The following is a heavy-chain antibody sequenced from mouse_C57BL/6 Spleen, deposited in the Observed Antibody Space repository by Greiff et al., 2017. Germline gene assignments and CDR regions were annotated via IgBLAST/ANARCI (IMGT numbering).Heavy chain of an antibody. CDR2: INPNTGGT. CDR1: GYTFTDYN. D-gene: IGHD2-3*01. J-gene: IGHJ1*03. Sequence: EVQLQQSGPELVKPGASVKIPCKASGYTFTDYNMDWVKQSHGKSLEWIGDINPNTGGTIYNQKFKGKATLTVEQSSSTAYMELRRLTSEDTAVYYCARSEGLLRGDFDVWGTGTTVTVSS. V-gene: IGHV1-18*01. CDR3: ARSEGLLRGDFDV.